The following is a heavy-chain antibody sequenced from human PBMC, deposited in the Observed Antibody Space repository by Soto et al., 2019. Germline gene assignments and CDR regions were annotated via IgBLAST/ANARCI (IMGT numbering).Heavy chain of an antibody. CDR2: IHYSGGT. CDR3: ARGGTSGSVVFNRFDP. V-gene: IGHV4-59*02. CDR1: GASVSSYS. Sequence: SENLSLTCSVTGASVSSYSWSWIRQSPGKGLEWIGYIHYSGGTNYTPSLRSRVTISVDTSKNQLSLNLTSLTAADTAVYYCARGGTSGSVVFNRFDPWGHGTLATVS. J-gene: IGHJ5*02. D-gene: IGHD2-8*02.